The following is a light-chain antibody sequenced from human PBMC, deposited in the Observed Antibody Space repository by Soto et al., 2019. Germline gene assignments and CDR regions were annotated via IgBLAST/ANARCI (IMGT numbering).Light chain of an antibody. CDR1: QSVSSSY. CDR2: GAS. V-gene: IGKV3-20*01. J-gene: IGKJ1*01. CDR3: QQYGSSPWT. Sequence: EIVWTQSPGTLSLSPGERATLSCRASQSVSSSYLACYQQKPGQAPRLLIYGASSRATGIPDRFSGSGSGTDFTLTISRLEPEDFAVYYCQQYGSSPWTFGQGTKVEIK.